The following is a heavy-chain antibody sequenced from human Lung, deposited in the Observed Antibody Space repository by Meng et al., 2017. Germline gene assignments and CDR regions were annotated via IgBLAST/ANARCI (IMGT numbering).Heavy chain of an antibody. CDR1: GGSFSDYY. D-gene: IGHD4-11*01. CDR3: ARGPTTMAHDFDY. J-gene: IGHJ4*02. CDR2: INHSGST. V-gene: IGHV4-34*01. Sequence: QVQPPQWGAGLFKPSETLSLTCVVSGGSFSDYYWSWIRQPPGKGLEWIGEINHSGSTNYNPSLESRATISVDTSQNNLSLKLSSVTAADSAVYYCARGPTTMAHDFDYWGQGTLVTVSS.